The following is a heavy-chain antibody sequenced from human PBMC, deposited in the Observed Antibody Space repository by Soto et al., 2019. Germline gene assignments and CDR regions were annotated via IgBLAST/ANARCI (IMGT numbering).Heavy chain of an antibody. CDR2: ISSSSSYI. V-gene: IGHV3-21*01. CDR1: GFTFSSYS. Sequence: GGSLRLSCAASGFTFSSYSMNWVRQAPGKGLEWVSSISSSSSYIYYADSVKGRFTISRDNAKNSLYLQMNSLRAEDTAVYYCARSRGSPSSARHGMDVWGQGTTVTVSS. D-gene: IGHD3-22*01. CDR3: ARSRGSPSSARHGMDV. J-gene: IGHJ6*02.